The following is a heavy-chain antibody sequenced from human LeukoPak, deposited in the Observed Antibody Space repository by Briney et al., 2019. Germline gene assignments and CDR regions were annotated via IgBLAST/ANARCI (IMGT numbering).Heavy chain of an antibody. CDR1: GGSISSYY. CDR3: ARAADIVVVPAAIMEDAFDI. CDR2: IYTSGST. D-gene: IGHD2-2*01. Sequence: SETLSLTCTVSGGSISSYYWSWIRQPAGKGLEWIGRIYTSGSTNYNPSLKSRVTISVDTSKNQFSLKLSSVTAADTAVYYCARAADIVVVPAAIMEDAFDIWGQGTMVTVSS. J-gene: IGHJ3*02. V-gene: IGHV4-4*07.